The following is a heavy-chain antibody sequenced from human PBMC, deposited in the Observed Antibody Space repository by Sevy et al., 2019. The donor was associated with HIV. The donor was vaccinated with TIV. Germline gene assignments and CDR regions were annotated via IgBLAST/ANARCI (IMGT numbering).Heavy chain of an antibody. J-gene: IGHJ6*02. CDR1: GIIFTTSG. Sequence: GGSLRLSCAVSGIIFTTSGMHWVRQAPGKGLEWVAVISYDGRNKFYGDSVKGRFTISRDNSKIILFLQMNSLRAEDTAVYYCAKDFTGYNGMDVWGQGTMVTVSS. D-gene: IGHD3-9*01. CDR3: AKDFTGYNGMDV. CDR2: ISYDGRNK. V-gene: IGHV3-30*18.